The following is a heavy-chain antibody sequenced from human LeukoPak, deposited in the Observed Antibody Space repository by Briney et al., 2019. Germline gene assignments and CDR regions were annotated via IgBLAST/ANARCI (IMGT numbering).Heavy chain of an antibody. J-gene: IGHJ4*02. V-gene: IGHV1-3*01. CDR1: GYTFTSYA. CDR3: ARELTVRAVTTNY. D-gene: IGHD4-17*01. CDR2: INAGNGNT. Sequence: ATVTVSCKASGYTFTSYAMHWVRQAPGQRLEWMGWINAGNGNTKYSQKFQGRVTITRDTSASTAYMELSSLRSEDTAVYYCARELTVRAVTTNYWGQGTLVTVSS.